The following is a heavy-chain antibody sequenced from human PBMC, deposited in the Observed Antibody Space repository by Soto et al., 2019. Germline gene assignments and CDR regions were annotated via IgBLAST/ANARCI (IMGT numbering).Heavy chain of an antibody. CDR3: ARRNSDYSSVWSDAFDI. CDR1: GFTFSSYA. Sequence: VQLVESGGGVVQPGRSLRLSCAASGFTFSSYAMHWVRQAPGKGPEWVAVISYDGSSKTYADSVKGQFTISRDNYKNSLFLQMNNLRPEDTAVYYCARRNSDYSSVWSDAFDIWGQGTMVTVSS. V-gene: IGHV3-30-3*01. J-gene: IGHJ3*02. D-gene: IGHD6-19*01. CDR2: ISYDGSSK.